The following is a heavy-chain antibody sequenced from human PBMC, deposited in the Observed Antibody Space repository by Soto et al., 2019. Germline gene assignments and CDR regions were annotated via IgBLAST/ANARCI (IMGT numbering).Heavy chain of an antibody. D-gene: IGHD2-21*02. J-gene: IGHJ6*02. CDR2: AYYRSQWYY. Sequence: QVQLQQSGPGLVKPSQTLSLTCAISGDSVSSNSAAWNWIRQSPSRGLEWLGRAYYRSQWYYDSAVFVRSRINVIPDTSKNQFSLQLSSVTPEDTAVYFCTKQKGDSRTYNGRDVWGQGTTVIVSS. CDR1: GDSVSSNSAA. V-gene: IGHV6-1*01. CDR3: TKQKGDSRTYNGRDV.